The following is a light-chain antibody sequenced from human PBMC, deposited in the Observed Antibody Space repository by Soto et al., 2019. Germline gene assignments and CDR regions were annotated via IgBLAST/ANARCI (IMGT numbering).Light chain of an antibody. CDR3: QQYHNWPIT. J-gene: IGKJ5*01. CDR2: DAS. CDR1: QSLSSSY. Sequence: EIVLTQSPGTLSLSLGERATVSCRASQSLSSSYLAWYQQKPGQAPRLLIYDASNRATGIPARFSGSGSGTDFTLTISSLEPEDFAVYYCQQYHNWPITFGQGTRLEIK. V-gene: IGKV3-20*01.